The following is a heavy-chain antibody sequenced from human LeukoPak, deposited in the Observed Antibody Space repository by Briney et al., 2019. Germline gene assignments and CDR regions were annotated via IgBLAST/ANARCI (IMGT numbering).Heavy chain of an antibody. CDR1: GGSISSGSYY. Sequence: SETLSLTCAVSGGSISSGSYYWGWIRQPAGKGLEWIGRIYTSGSTNYNPSLKSRVTISVDTSKNQFSLKPSSVTAADTAVYYCARDRRYDFWSGELEGHYYYMDVWGKGTTVTVSS. V-gene: IGHV4-61*02. CDR2: IYTSGST. J-gene: IGHJ6*03. CDR3: ARDRRYDFWSGELEGHYYYMDV. D-gene: IGHD3-3*01.